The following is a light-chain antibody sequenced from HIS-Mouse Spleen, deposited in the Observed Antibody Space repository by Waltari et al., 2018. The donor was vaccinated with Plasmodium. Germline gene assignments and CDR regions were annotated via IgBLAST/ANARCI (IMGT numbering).Light chain of an antibody. J-gene: IGLJ1*01. CDR1: SSDVCGYNY. V-gene: IGLV2-11*01. CDR3: CSYAGSYTYV. Sequence: QSALTQPRSVSGSPGQSVTISCTVTSSDVCGYNYVSWYQQHPGKAPKLMIYDVSKRPSGVPDRFSGSKSGNTASLTISGLQAEDEADYYCCSYAGSYTYVFGTGTKVTVL. CDR2: DVS.